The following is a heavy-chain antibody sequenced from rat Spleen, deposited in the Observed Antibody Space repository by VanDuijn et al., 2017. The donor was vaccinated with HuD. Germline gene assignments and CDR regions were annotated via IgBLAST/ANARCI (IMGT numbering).Heavy chain of an antibody. CDR2: IIYDGSRT. V-gene: IGHV5-29*01. Sequence: EVQLVESGGGLVQPGRSLKLSCAASGFTYSNYVMAWVRQAPTQGLEWVATIIYDGSRTYYRDSVKGRITISRDNARSTLYLQMDSLRSEDTATYYCARRHYGYTDYFDYWGQGVMVTVSS. J-gene: IGHJ2*01. D-gene: IGHD1-9*01. CDR1: GFTYSNYV. CDR3: ARRHYGYTDYFDY.